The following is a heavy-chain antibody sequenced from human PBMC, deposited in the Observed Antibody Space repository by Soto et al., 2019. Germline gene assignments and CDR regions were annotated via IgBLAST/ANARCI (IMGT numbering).Heavy chain of an antibody. CDR3: ARGTIVATIRAFDI. CDR1: GFTFSSYA. J-gene: IGHJ3*02. D-gene: IGHD5-12*01. V-gene: IGHV3-30-3*01. CDR2: ISYDGSNK. Sequence: QVQLVESGGGVVQPGRSLRLSCAASGFTFSSYAMHWVRQAPGKGLEWVAVISYDGSNKYYADSVKGRFTISRDNSKNTLYLQMNSLRAEDTAVYYCARGTIVATIRAFDIWGQGTMVTVSS.